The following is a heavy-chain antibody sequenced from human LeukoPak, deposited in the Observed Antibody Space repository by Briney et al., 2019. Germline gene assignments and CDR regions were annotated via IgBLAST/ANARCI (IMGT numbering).Heavy chain of an antibody. CDR3: ARLMTTVAT. D-gene: IGHD4-11*01. CDR2: VYCNGIT. Sequence: PSETLSLTCTVSGGPIFSSPFYWGWIRQPPGKGLEWIASVYCNGITYYNPSLKSRVTISVDTSKNQFAPKVTSVTAADTAIYYCARLMTTVATWGQGTLVTVSS. J-gene: IGHJ4*02. V-gene: IGHV4-39*01. CDR1: GGPIFSSPFY.